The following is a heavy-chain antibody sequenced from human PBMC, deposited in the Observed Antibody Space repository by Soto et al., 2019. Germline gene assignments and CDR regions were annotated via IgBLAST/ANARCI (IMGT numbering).Heavy chain of an antibody. V-gene: IGHV3-23*01. CDR1: GFTFSSYA. J-gene: IGHJ4*02. CDR2: ISGSGGST. D-gene: IGHD3-3*01. CDR3: AKEIWDFWSGYYGY. Sequence: PGGSLSLSCAASGFTFSSYAMSWVRQAPGKGLEWVSAISGSGGSTYYADSVKGRFTISRDNSKNTLYLQMNSLRAEDTAVYYCAKEIWDFWSGYYGYWGQGTLVTVSS.